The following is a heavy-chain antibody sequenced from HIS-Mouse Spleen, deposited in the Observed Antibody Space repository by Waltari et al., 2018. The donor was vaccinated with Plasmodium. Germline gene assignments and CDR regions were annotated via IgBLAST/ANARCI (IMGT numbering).Heavy chain of an antibody. Sequence: EVQLVESGGGLVQPGGSLRLSCAASGFTFSRYSMNWVRQAPGMGVECVSYISSSSSTIYCADSVKGRVTISIYKAKNSLYLQMNSLRDEDTAVYYCARVVTIFGVVIDYWGQGTLVTVSS. CDR1: GFTFSRYS. D-gene: IGHD3-3*01. CDR3: ARVVTIFGVVIDY. J-gene: IGHJ4*02. V-gene: IGHV3-48*02. CDR2: ISSSSSTI.